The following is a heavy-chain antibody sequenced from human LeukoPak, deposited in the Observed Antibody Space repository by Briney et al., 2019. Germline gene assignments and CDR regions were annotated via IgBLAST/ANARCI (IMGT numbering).Heavy chain of an antibody. CDR1: GGSISSSSFY. J-gene: IGHJ4*02. Sequence: SETLSLTCTGSGGSISSSSFYWGCLRQPPGKGLVCIGSIYYSGSTYYNPSLKSRVTISVDTSKNQFSLKLSSVTAADTAVYYCAVHRTIWSGYYIGDWGQGTLVTVSS. CDR3: AVHRTIWSGYYIGD. V-gene: IGHV4-39*01. CDR2: IYYSGST. D-gene: IGHD3-3*01.